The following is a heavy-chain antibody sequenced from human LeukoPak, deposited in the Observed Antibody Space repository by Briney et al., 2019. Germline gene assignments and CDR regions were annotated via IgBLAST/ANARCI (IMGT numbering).Heavy chain of an antibody. CDR3: ARDQGSSSSLNNYYYGMDV. D-gene: IGHD6-13*01. CDR2: IWYDGSNK. CDR1: GFTFSSYG. Sequence: GGSLRLSCAASGFTFSSYGMHWVRQAPGKGLEWVAVIWYDGSNKYYADSVKGRFTISRGNSKNTLYLQMNSLRAEDTAVYYCARDQGSSSSLNNYYYGMDVWGQGTTVTVSS. J-gene: IGHJ6*02. V-gene: IGHV3-33*01.